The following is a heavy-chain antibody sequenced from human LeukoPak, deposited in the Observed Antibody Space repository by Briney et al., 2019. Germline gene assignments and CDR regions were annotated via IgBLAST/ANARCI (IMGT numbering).Heavy chain of an antibody. V-gene: IGHV1-2*02. CDR1: GYTFTGYY. CDR3: ARGGYYASSGYYPPDAFDI. J-gene: IGHJ3*02. Sequence: ASVKVSCKASGYTFTGYYIHWVRQAPGQGLEWMGWINPDTGGTNYAQKFQGRVTMTRDTSISTAYMELSRLRSDDPAVYYCARGGYYASSGYYPPDAFDIWGQGTMVTVSS. D-gene: IGHD3-22*01. CDR2: INPDTGGT.